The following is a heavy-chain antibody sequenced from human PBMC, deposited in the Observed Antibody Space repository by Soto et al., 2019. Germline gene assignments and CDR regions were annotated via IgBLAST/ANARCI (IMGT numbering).Heavy chain of an antibody. V-gene: IGHV2-5*02. CDR2: IYWDDDK. CDR1: GFSFSTSGMG. CDR3: ALLWEIAHSSAWYY. Sequence: QITLKESGPTVVKRTQTLTLTCTFSGFSFSTSGMGVGWIRQPPGKALEWLALIYWDDDKRYSPSLKSRLTITKDTSKNQVVLTMTNMDPADTATYYCALLWEIAHSSAWYYWGQGTLVIVSS. D-gene: IGHD6-13*01. J-gene: IGHJ4*02.